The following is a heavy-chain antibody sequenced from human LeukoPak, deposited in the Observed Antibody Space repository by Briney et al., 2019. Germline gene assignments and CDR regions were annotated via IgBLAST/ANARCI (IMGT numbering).Heavy chain of an antibody. Sequence: GESLKISCKGSGYSFTSYWTGWVRQMPGKGLEWMGIIYPGDSDTRYSPSFQGQVTISADKSISTAYLQWSSPKASDTAMYYCARLGAYCGGDCYPDFDYWGQGTLVTVSS. D-gene: IGHD2-21*02. CDR1: GYSFTSYW. CDR3: ARLGAYCGGDCYPDFDY. J-gene: IGHJ4*02. V-gene: IGHV5-51*01. CDR2: IYPGDSDT.